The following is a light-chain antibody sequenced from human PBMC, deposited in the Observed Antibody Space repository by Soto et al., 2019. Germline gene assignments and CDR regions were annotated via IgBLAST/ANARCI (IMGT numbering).Light chain of an antibody. CDR2: GAS. V-gene: IGKV3-20*01. CDR3: QQYGSSPPWT. Sequence: EIVLTQSPGTLSLSPGERATLSCRASQSVSSSYLAWYQQKPGQAPRLLIYGASSRATGIPDRFSGSGSGTDFTLTISXLEPEDFAVYYCQQYGSSPPWTFGQGTKVEIK. J-gene: IGKJ1*01. CDR1: QSVSSSY.